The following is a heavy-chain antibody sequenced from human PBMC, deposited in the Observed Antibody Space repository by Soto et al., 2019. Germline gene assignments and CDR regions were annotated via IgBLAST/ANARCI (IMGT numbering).Heavy chain of an antibody. J-gene: IGHJ4*02. CDR1: GYTFSDYY. CDR2: IDTSSTKI. V-gene: IGHV3-11*01. D-gene: IGHD3-3*01. Sequence: QVQLVESGGDLVKPGGSLRLSCAASGYTFSDYYLSWIRQAPGKGLEWISYIDTSSTKIYYADSVSGRFTISRDNGKNSLFLEMNNLRVEDTAVYFCASHYDLWTGYLSPVDYWGRGTLVTVSS. CDR3: ASHYDLWTGYLSPVDY.